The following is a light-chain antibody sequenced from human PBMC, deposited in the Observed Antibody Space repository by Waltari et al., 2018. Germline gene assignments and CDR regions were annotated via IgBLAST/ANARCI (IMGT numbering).Light chain of an antibody. CDR3: QKYVSLPAT. Sequence: SCRARQSVSRSLAWYQQKPGQAPRLLIYDASTRATGIPDRFSGSGSGTDFSLTISRLEPEDFAVYYCQKYVSLPATFGQGTTVEIK. J-gene: IGKJ1*01. CDR2: DAS. CDR1: QSVSRS. V-gene: IGKV3-20*01.